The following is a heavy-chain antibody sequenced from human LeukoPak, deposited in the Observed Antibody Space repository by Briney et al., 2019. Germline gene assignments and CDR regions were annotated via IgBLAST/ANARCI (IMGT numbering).Heavy chain of an antibody. D-gene: IGHD6-13*01. Sequence: GGSLRLSCAASGFTFSSYDMHWVRQATGKGLEWVSAIGTAGDTYYPGSVKGRFTISRENAKNSLYLQMNSLRAEDTAVYYCARDQSAGYSSNWYDYWGQGTLVTVSS. J-gene: IGHJ5*01. CDR3: ARDQSAGYSSNWYDY. CDR1: GFTFSSYD. V-gene: IGHV3-13*01. CDR2: IGTAGDT.